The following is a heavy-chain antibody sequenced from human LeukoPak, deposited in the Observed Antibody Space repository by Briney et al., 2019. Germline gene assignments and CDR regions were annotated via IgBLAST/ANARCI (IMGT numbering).Heavy chain of an antibody. V-gene: IGHV4-59*08. CDR2: IYYSGST. Sequence: SETLSLTCTVSGGSISSYYWSWIRQPPGKGLEWIGYIYYSGSTNYNPSLKSRVTISVDTSKNQFSLKLSSVTAADTAVYCCARSMVRGVPLHPWGQGTLVTVSS. CDR3: ARSMVRGVPLHP. D-gene: IGHD3-10*01. CDR1: GGSISSYY. J-gene: IGHJ5*02.